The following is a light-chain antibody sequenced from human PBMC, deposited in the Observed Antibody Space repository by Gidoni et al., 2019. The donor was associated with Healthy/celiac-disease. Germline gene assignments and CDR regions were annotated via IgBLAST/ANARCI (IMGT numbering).Light chain of an antibody. J-gene: IGKJ1*01. CDR1: QSVSSSY. CDR3: QQYGSSPWT. Sequence: EIVLTQSPGTLSLSPGESATLSCRASQSVSSSYLAWYQQKPGQAPRLLNYGASSRATGIPDRFSGSGSGTDFTLTISRLDPEDFAVYYCQQYGSSPWTFGQGTKVEIK. CDR2: GAS. V-gene: IGKV3-20*01.